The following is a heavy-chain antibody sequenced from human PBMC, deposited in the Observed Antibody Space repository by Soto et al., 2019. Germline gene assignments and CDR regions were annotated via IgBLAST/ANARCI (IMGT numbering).Heavy chain of an antibody. J-gene: IGHJ6*02. V-gene: IGHV1-3*01. Sequence: ASVKVPCKASGYTFTTYAIHWVRQAPGQGLEWMGWINAGNGDTKYSQKFQGRVTITRDTSASTAYMELSSLRSEDTAVYYCASGIYSTMVRGSYYYYYGMDVWGQGTTVTVSS. CDR1: GYTFTTYA. D-gene: IGHD3-10*01. CDR2: INAGNGDT. CDR3: ASGIYSTMVRGSYYYYYGMDV.